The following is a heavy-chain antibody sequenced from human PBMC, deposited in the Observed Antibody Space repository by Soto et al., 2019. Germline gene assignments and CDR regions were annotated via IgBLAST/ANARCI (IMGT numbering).Heavy chain of an antibody. J-gene: IGHJ4*01. V-gene: IGHV4-61*01. Sequence: SETLSLTCSVSGGSVSDKTYYWSWIRQPPGKRLEWIGYVYYSGTTNYNPSLKSRVTISVDLSKNRFSLRLSSVTTADTALYYCARTTAVPNTLRSCYLFDYWGHGTPVPVSS. CDR2: VYYSGTT. CDR3: ARTTAVPNTLRSCYLFDY. D-gene: IGHD4-17*01. CDR1: GGSVSDKTYY.